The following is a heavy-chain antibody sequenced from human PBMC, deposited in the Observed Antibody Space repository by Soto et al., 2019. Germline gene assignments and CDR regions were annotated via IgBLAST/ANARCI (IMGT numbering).Heavy chain of an antibody. J-gene: IGHJ6*02. D-gene: IGHD3-9*01. CDR3: ARPGSGYDVLTGRYFYYYHAMDV. Sequence: QVQLVESGGGVVQPGRSLRLSCAASGFIFNTYSMHWVRQAPGKGLEWVAVISHDGNNKNYADSVKGRFTISRDDSTDTLHLQMNSLRVEDTAVYFCARPGSGYDVLTGRYFYYYHAMDVWGQGTTVTVSS. V-gene: IGHV3-30-3*01. CDR2: ISHDGNNK. CDR1: GFIFNTYS.